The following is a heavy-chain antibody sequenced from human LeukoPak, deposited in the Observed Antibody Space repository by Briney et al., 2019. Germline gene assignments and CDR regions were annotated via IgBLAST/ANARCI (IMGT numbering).Heavy chain of an antibody. V-gene: IGHV6-1*01. CDR3: ALTLGYCSGGSCYQGSNWFDP. CDR1: GDSFSSNSAA. J-gene: IGHJ5*02. D-gene: IGHD2-15*01. Sequence: SQTLSLTCAISGDSFSSNSAAWNWIRQSPSRGLEWLGRTYYRSNLYNDYAVSVKSRITINPDTSKNQFSLQLNSVTPGDTAVYYCALTLGYCSGGSCYQGSNWFDPWGQGTLVTVSS. CDR2: TYYRSNLYN.